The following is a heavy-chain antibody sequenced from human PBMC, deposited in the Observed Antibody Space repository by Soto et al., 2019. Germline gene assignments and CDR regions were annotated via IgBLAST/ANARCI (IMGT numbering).Heavy chain of an antibody. CDR1: GFTFSSYA. CDR2: ISYDGSNK. CDR3: AKDAHYYDSSGYYYPDF. Sequence: QVQLVESGGGVVQPGRSLRLSCAASGFTFSSYAMHWVRQAPGKGLEWVAVISYDGSNKYYADSVKGRFTISRDNSKNTLYLQMNSLRAEDTAVYYCAKDAHYYDSSGYYYPDFWGQGTLVTVSS. J-gene: IGHJ4*02. V-gene: IGHV3-30-3*01. D-gene: IGHD3-22*01.